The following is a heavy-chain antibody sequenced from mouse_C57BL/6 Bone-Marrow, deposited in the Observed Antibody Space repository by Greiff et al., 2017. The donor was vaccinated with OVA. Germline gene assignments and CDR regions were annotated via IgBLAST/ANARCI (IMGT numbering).Heavy chain of an antibody. V-gene: IGHV5-6*02. Sequence: EVKLVESGGDLVKPGGSLKLSCAASGFTFSSYGMSWVRQTPDKRLEWVATISSGGSYTYYPDSVKGRFTLSRDNAKNTLYLQMSSLKSEDTAMYYCARRGYGNPYYAMDYWGQGTSVTVSS. D-gene: IGHD2-10*02. CDR3: ARRGYGNPYYAMDY. CDR1: GFTFSSYG. CDR2: ISSGGSYT. J-gene: IGHJ4*01.